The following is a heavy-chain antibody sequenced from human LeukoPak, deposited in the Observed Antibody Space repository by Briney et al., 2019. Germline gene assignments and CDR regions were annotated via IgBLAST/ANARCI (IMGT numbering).Heavy chain of an antibody. CDR3: ARASSGWYNWFDP. V-gene: IGHV4-61*01. CDR2: IYYSGST. D-gene: IGHD6-19*01. CDR1: GGSISSGRYY. Sequence: SETLSLTCTVSGGSISSGRYYWNWIRQSPGKGLEWIGYIYYSGSTNFNPSLKSRVTISVDTSKNQFSLKLSSVTAADTAVYYCARASSGWYNWFDPWGQGTLVTVSS. J-gene: IGHJ5*02.